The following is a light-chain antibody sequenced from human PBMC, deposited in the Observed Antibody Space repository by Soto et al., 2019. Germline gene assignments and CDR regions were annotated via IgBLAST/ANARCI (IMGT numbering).Light chain of an antibody. CDR1: QSVSSSS. Sequence: EIALPQSPGTLSLSPGERATLSCRASQSVSSSSGGWYEQKPGQTPRLLIYGASNRATGIPDRFSGSGSGADVTLTISRPDREDFSVYYFQQCRRSPLFGQG. CDR2: GAS. J-gene: IGKJ5*01. V-gene: IGKV3-20*01. CDR3: QQCRRSPL.